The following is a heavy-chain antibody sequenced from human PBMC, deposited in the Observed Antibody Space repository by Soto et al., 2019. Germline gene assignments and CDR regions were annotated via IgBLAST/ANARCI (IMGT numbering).Heavy chain of an antibody. Sequence: SETLSLTCTVSGGSISSGGYYWSWIRQHPGKGLEWIGYIHYSGSTYYNTSLNNQVTISVGTSKNKFYMKLSSVTAADTALYYCARAGYYDSSGYYVAGFDYWGQGTLVTVSS. CDR2: IHYSGST. CDR3: ARAGYYDSSGYYVAGFDY. D-gene: IGHD3-22*01. J-gene: IGHJ4*02. V-gene: IGHV4-31*01. CDR1: GGSISSGGYY.